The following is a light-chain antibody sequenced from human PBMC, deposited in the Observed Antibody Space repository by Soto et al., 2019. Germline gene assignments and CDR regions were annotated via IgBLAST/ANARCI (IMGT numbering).Light chain of an antibody. Sequence: QAVVTQEPSLTVSPGGTVTLTCASSTGPVTSGFYPHWVQQKPGQAPRTLICSTTNKHSWTPARFSGSLLGGKAALTLSGVHPEDVADYYCLLSYGGSYVFGAGTKLTVL. V-gene: IGLV7-43*01. CDR1: TGPVTSGFY. CDR3: LLSYGGSYV. CDR2: STT. J-gene: IGLJ1*01.